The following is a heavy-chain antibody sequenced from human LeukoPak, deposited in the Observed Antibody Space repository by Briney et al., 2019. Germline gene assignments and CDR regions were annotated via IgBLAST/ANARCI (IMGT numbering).Heavy chain of an antibody. Sequence: ASVKVSCKASGGTFSSYAISWVRQAPGQGLEWLGWINAGNGHTKYSQKFQGRVTITRDTSASTAYMELSSLRSEDTAVYYCAKARWTATATTYYLDYRGQGTLVTVSS. CDR2: INAGNGHT. J-gene: IGHJ4*02. D-gene: IGHD4-17*01. V-gene: IGHV1-3*01. CDR1: GGTFSSYA. CDR3: AKARWTATATTYYLDY.